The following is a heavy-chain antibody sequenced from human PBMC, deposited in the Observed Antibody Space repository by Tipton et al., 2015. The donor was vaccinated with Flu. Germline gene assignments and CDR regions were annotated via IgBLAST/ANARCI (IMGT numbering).Heavy chain of an antibody. Sequence: GSLRLSCAASGFTLGDYWMAWVRQAPGKGLEWVANIKPDGYETYYVDSVKGRFTVSRDNAQNLLYLQMDSPRAEDTALYYCARETTGSSTYVNWGQGTLVTVSS. J-gene: IGHJ4*02. V-gene: IGHV3-7*01. D-gene: IGHD4-17*01. CDR2: IKPDGYET. CDR1: GFTLGDYW. CDR3: ARETTGSSTYVN.